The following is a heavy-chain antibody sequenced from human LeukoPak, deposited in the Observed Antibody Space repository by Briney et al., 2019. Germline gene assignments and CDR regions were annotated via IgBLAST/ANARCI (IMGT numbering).Heavy chain of an antibody. V-gene: IGHV4-4*07. CDR1: GGSISGYY. J-gene: IGHJ6*03. D-gene: IGHD6-19*01. Sequence: SETLSLTCTVSGGSISGYYWSWIRQPAGKGLEWIGRIYTSGSTNYNPSLKSRVTMSVDTSKNQFSLKLSSVTAADTAVYYCARDSLGSSGPYYYYMDVWGKGTTVTVSS. CDR2: IYTSGST. CDR3: ARDSLGSSGPYYYYMDV.